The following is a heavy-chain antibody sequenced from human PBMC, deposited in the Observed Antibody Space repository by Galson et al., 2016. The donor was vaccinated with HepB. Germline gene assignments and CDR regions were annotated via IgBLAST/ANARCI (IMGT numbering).Heavy chain of an antibody. J-gene: IGHJ5*02. CDR1: GGTFRSYA. Sequence: SVKVSCKASGGTFRSYAISWVRQAPGQGLEWMGGLNPIFGTPNYAQKFQGRVTLTADESTSTAYMELSSLRSEDTAVYYCAGGISGIVEGPAAIRNWFDPWGQGTLVTVSS. CDR2: LNPIFGTP. V-gene: IGHV1-69*13. CDR3: AGGISGIVEGPAAIRNWFDP. D-gene: IGHD2-2*02.